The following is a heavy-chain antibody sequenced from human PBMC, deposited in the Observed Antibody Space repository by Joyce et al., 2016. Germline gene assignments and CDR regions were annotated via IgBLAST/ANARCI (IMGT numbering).Heavy chain of an antibody. CDR3: ARGNEYDYWSGYEAHYFDY. J-gene: IGHJ4*02. CDR2: INHRGRT. CDR1: GGSISSYY. Sequence: QVQLQESDPGLVKPSETLSLSCTVSGGSISSYYWSWIRQPPGKGLEWIGYINHRGRTNYNPSLKSRVTISVDTSKNEFSLKRTSVTAAETAVYYCARGNEYDYWSGYEAHYFDYWGQGTLVTVSS. V-gene: IGHV4-59*01. D-gene: IGHD3-3*01.